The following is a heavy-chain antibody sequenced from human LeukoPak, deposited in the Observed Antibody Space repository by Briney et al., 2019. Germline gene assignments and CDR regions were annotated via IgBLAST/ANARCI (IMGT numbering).Heavy chain of an antibody. Sequence: SETLSLTCAVYGGSYSGYYWSWIRQPPGKGLEWIGEINHSGSTNYNPSLKSRVTISVDTSKNQFSLKLSSVTAADTAVYYCARGMYYYDSSGYYFWGQGTLSPSPQ. CDR2: INHSGST. J-gene: IGHJ4*02. CDR1: GGSYSGYY. CDR3: ARGMYYYDSSGYYF. V-gene: IGHV4-34*01. D-gene: IGHD3-22*01.